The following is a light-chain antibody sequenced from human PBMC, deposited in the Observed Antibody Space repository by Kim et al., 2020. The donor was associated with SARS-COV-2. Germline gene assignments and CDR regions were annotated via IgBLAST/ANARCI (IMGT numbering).Light chain of an antibody. J-gene: IGLJ3*02. V-gene: IGLV3-9*01. CDR1: NIGGKH. CDR3: QVWDSNTVV. CDR2: RNY. Sequence: SYELTQPLSVSVALGQTAKIPCGGSNIGGKHVHWYLQRPGQAPVPVIYRNYNLPSGIPERFSGSNSGNTATLTISRAQAGDEGDYYCQVWDSNTVVFGGG.